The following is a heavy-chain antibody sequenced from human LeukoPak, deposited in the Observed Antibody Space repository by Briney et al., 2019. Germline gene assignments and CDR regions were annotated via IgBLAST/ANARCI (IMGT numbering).Heavy chain of an antibody. J-gene: IGHJ4*02. CDR3: AYAAQIEY. CDR2: ISGSSSYL. D-gene: IGHD6-6*01. V-gene: IGHV3-21*01. Sequence: GGSLRLSCAASGFTFSGYNMNWVRQAPGKGLEWVSSISGSSSYLYYADSVRGRFTISRDNAKNSLYLQMDSLRAEDTAVYFCAYAAQIEYCGQGTLVTVSS. CDR1: GFTFSGYN.